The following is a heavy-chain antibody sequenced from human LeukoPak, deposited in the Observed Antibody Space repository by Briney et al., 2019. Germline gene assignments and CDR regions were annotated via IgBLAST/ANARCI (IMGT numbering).Heavy chain of an antibody. CDR1: GGSIGSGDYY. CDR3: ARGQSDAFDI. V-gene: IGHV4-30-4*01. J-gene: IGHJ3*02. CDR2: IYDSGSA. Sequence: PSETLSLICTVSGGSIGSGDYYCSWIRQPPGKGLEWIGYIYDSGSAYHNPSLKSRVTISVDTSKNQLSLKLSSVTAADTAVYYCARGQSDAFDIWGQGTMVTVSS.